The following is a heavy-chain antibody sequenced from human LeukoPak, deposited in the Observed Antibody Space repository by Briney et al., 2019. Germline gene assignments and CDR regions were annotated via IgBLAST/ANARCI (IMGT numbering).Heavy chain of an antibody. V-gene: IGHV3-23*01. CDR1: GFTFSSYA. CDR2: ISGSGGST. J-gene: IGHJ6*02. Sequence: QPGGSLRLSCAASGFTFSSYAMSWVRQAPGKGLEWVSAISGSGGSTYYADSVKGRFTISRDNSKNTLYLQMNSLRAEDTAVYYCARSWSGYSKGSYYYYGMDVWGQGTTVTVSS. CDR3: ARSWSGYSKGSYYYYGMDV. D-gene: IGHD3-3*01.